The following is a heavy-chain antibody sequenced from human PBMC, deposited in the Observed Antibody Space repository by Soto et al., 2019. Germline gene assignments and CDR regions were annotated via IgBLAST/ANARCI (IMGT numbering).Heavy chain of an antibody. J-gene: IGHJ6*03. Sequence: PGESLKISCKGSGYSFTSYWIGWVRQMPGKGLEWMGIIYPGDSDTRYSPSFQGQVTISADKSISTAYLQWSSLRAEDTAVCYCARGGSEYYYYMDVWGKGTTVTVSS. CDR3: ARGGSEYYYYMDV. CDR1: GYSFTSYW. D-gene: IGHD1-26*01. CDR2: IYPGDSDT. V-gene: IGHV5-51*01.